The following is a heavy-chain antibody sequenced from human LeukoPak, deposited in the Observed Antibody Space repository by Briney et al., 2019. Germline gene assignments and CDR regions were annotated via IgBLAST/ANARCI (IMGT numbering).Heavy chain of an antibody. V-gene: IGHV3-23*01. Sequence: GGSLRLSCAASGFTFSSYAMTWVRQAPGKGLEWVSLINGGGGSTYYTDSVKGRFTVSRDNSKNTLYLQMSSLRAEDTAVYYCAKFAHGGDAFDIWGQGTMVTVSS. CDR1: GFTFSSYA. J-gene: IGHJ3*02. CDR3: AKFAHGGDAFDI. CDR2: INGGGGST.